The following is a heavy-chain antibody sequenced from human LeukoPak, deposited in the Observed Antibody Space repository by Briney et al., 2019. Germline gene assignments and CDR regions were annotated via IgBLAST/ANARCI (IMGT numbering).Heavy chain of an antibody. V-gene: IGHV3-7*01. D-gene: IGHD1-26*01. CDR3: ARGGSSRFGY. CDR1: GFTFSSYW. CDR2: IKEGGSEK. J-gene: IGHJ4*02. Sequence: GGSLRLSCTASGFTFSSYWMSWVRQAPGKGLEWVANIKEGGSEKYYVESVKGRFTISRDNAKNSLFLQMNSLRGEDTAMYYCARGGSSRFGYWGQGTLVTVSS.